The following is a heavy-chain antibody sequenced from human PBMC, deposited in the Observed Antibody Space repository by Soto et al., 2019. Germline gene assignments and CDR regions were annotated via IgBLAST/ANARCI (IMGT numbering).Heavy chain of an antibody. J-gene: IGHJ4*02. D-gene: IGHD6-13*01. CDR1: GGYRNNYV. Sequence: FVPLSLTCSVSGGYRNNYVGSWIRQHPGGGLQWIGYIHVTGNTYHNPSLKSPVTISVDASKTQFSLTLSSVTAADTAVYYCARGPFFARQQPFDSWGQGILVTVSS. V-gene: IGHV4-59*01. CDR2: IHVTGNT. CDR3: ARGPFFARQQPFDS.